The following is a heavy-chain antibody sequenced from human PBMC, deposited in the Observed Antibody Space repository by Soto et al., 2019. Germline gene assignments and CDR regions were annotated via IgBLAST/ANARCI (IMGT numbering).Heavy chain of an antibody. CDR1: GGSISSYY. V-gene: IGHV4-59*01. J-gene: IGHJ2*01. CDR2: IYYSGST. Sequence: QVQLQESGPGLVKPSETLSLTCTVSGGSISSYYWSWIRQPPGKGLEWIGYIYYSGSTNYNPSLERRVPISVDTSQTQFSPTLSSVTAADTAVYYCASGGGLDSSGDDDWYFDLWGRGTLVTVSS. D-gene: IGHD3-22*01. CDR3: ASGGGLDSSGDDDWYFDL.